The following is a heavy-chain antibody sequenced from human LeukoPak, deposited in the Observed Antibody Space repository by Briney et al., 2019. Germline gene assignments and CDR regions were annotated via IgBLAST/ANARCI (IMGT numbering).Heavy chain of an antibody. J-gene: IGHJ4*02. CDR3: ARHGTISSESYFDY. D-gene: IGHD1-14*01. V-gene: IGHV4-59*08. CDR2: IHNSGRT. CDR1: GGSVSSYY. Sequence: SETLSLTCSVSGGSVSSYYWSWIRQSPGKGLEWIGYIHNSGRTNYNPSLKSRVTGFVNTSKNQVSLRLSSVTAADTAVYYCARHGTISSESYFDYWGQGALVTVSS.